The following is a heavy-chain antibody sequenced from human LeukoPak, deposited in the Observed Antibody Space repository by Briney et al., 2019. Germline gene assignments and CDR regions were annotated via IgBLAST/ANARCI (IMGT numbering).Heavy chain of an antibody. CDR3: ARPRPYGSGSFYYFDY. V-gene: IGHV1-46*01. D-gene: IGHD3-10*01. CDR1: GYTFTSYY. J-gene: IGHJ4*02. Sequence: ASVKVSCKASGYTFTSYYIHWVRQAPGQGLEWMGIINPSGGSTSYAQKFQGRVTMTRDTSTSTVYMELSSLRSEDTAVYYCARPRPYGSGSFYYFDYWGQGTLVTVSS. CDR2: INPSGGST.